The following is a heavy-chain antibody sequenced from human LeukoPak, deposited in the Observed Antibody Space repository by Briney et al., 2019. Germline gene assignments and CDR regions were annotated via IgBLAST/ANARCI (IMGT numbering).Heavy chain of an antibody. V-gene: IGHV3-33*01. J-gene: IGHJ4*02. CDR2: IWYDGNIK. D-gene: IGHD6-13*01. Sequence: PGGSLRLSCTASGFTFSNHGMHWVRQAPGKGLEWVALIWYDGNIKYYSDSVKGRFTISRDNSKDTLFLQMNSLTAEDTAVYYCARRKAAAGFDHWGQGTLVTVSS. CDR3: ARRKAAAGFDH. CDR1: GFTFSNHG.